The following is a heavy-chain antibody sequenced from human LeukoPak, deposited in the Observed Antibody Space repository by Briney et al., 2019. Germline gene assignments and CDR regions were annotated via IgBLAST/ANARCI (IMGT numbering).Heavy chain of an antibody. Sequence: ASVKVSCKASGYTFTGYYMHWVRQAPGQGLEWMGWINPNSGGTNYAQKFQGRVTMTGDTSISTAYMELSRLRSDDTAVYYCARDLLFTDTPSGWLDYWGQGTLVTVSS. CDR2: INPNSGGT. CDR3: ARDLLFTDTPSGWLDY. J-gene: IGHJ4*02. CDR1: GYTFTGYY. D-gene: IGHD6-19*01. V-gene: IGHV1-2*02.